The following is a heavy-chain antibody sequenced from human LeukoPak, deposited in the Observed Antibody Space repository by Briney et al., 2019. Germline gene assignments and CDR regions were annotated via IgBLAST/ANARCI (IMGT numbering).Heavy chain of an antibody. CDR2: INSDGSST. J-gene: IGHJ4*02. CDR3: RYYDSSGSQTDY. D-gene: IGHD3-22*01. Sequence: GGSLRLSCAASGFMFSSYEMNWVRQARAKGLVWVSRINSDGSSTNYADSVKGRFTISRDNAKNTLYLQMNSLRAEDTAVYYCRYYDSSGSQTDYWGQGTLVTVSS. V-gene: IGHV3-74*01. CDR1: GFMFSSYE.